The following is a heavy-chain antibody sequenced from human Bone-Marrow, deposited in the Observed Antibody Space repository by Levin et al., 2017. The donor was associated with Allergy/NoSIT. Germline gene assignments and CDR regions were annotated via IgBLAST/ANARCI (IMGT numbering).Heavy chain of an antibody. CDR1: GLTFTTYA. Sequence: GESLKISCATSGLTFTTYAIHWVRQAPGKGLEWVAVIWYDGSNEYYADSVRGRFTISRDNSKNTLYLQMNSLRAEDTAVYYCARDSVQVVEPAPDDNNQPSLLMDVWGQGTTVIVSS. J-gene: IGHJ6*02. CDR3: ARDSVQVVEPAPDDNNQPSLLMDV. D-gene: IGHD3-22*01. V-gene: IGHV3-33*01. CDR2: IWYDGSNE.